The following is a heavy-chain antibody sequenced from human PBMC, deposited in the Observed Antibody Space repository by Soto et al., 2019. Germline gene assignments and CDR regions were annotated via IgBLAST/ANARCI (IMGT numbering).Heavy chain of an antibody. J-gene: IGHJ5*02. CDR3: AKNQGVELVPLATVDWFDP. D-gene: IGHD1-26*01. V-gene: IGHV3-23*01. CDR1: GFIFENFG. CDR2: ISGSGFKK. Sequence: GGSLRLSCAASGFIFENFGMSWVRQAPGKGLEWISSISGSGFKKYYADSVKGRFAISRDNSKSTVYLELNNLSAEDTAVYHCAKNQGVELVPLATVDWFDPWGQGSVVTVSS.